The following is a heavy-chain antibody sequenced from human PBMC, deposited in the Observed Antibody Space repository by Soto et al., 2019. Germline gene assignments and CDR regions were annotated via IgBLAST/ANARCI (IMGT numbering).Heavy chain of an antibody. D-gene: IGHD6-13*01. CDR3: ARFGIAAAGHYYFDY. CDR2: IYYSGST. J-gene: IGHJ4*02. V-gene: IGHV4-30-4*01. Sequence: SETLSLTCTVSGGSISSGDYYWSWIRQPPGKGLEWIGYIYYSGSTYYNPSLKSRVTISVDTSKNQFSLKLSSVTAADTAVYYCARFGIAAAGHYYFDYWGQGTLVTVSS. CDR1: GGSISSGDYY.